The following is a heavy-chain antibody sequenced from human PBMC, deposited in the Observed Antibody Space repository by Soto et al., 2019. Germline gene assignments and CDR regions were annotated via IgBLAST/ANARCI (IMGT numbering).Heavy chain of an antibody. D-gene: IGHD2-21*02. CDR2: IIPILGIA. V-gene: IGHV1-69*08. Sequence: QVQLVQSGAEVKKPGSSVKVSCKASGGTFSSYTISWVRQAPGQGLEWMGRIIPILGIANYAQKFQGRVTITADKSTSTAYMELNSLRSEDTAVYYCARDLCRSSGGDCYQHWYFDLWGRGTLVTVSS. CDR1: GGTFSSYT. J-gene: IGHJ2*01. CDR3: ARDLCRSSGGDCYQHWYFDL.